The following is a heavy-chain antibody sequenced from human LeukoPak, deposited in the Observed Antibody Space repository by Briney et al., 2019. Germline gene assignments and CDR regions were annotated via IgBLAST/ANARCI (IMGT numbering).Heavy chain of an antibody. Sequence: GASVKVSCKASGYTFTGYYMHWVRQAPGQGLEWMGWINPNSGGTNYAQKFQGRVTMTRDTSISTAYMELSRLRSDDTAVYYCARENNSWYIYYYYYMDVWGKGTTVTISS. CDR2: INPNSGGT. D-gene: IGHD6-13*01. J-gene: IGHJ6*03. V-gene: IGHV1-2*02. CDR3: ARENNSWYIYYYYYMDV. CDR1: GYTFTGYY.